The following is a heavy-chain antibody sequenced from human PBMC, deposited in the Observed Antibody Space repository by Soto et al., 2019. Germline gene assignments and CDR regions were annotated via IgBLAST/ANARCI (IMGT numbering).Heavy chain of an antibody. CDR1: GGSMSENDYS. D-gene: IGHD3-10*02. CDR2: IYDTWTT. V-gene: IGHV4-30-4*01. J-gene: IGHJ3*02. CDR3: ARGIVRGGFDI. Sequence: QVQLQEAGPGLVRPSQTLSLTCTVAGGSMSENDYSWSWLRQSPGQGLQWIGYIYDTWTTSYSPSLKSRVTMSADTSRNQFSLKLTSVTAADTALYFCARGIVRGGFDIGGQGTLVTVSS.